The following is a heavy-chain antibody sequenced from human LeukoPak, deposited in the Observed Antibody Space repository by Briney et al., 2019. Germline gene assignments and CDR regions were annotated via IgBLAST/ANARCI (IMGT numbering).Heavy chain of an antibody. Sequence: GGSLRPSCAASGFTFNTYSMHWVRQAPGKGLEWVAVITYDGIHKFSADSVKGRFTVFRDNSKNTLFLQMNSLRVEDTALYYCARGVIEYSYGPYFDYWGQATLVSVSS. D-gene: IGHD5-18*01. J-gene: IGHJ4*02. V-gene: IGHV3-30-3*01. CDR3: ARGVIEYSYGPYFDY. CDR1: GFTFNTYS. CDR2: ITYDGIHK.